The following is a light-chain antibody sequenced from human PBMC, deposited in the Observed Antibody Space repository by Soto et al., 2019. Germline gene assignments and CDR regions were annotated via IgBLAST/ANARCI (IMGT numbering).Light chain of an antibody. V-gene: IGLV2-14*03. Sequence: QSVLAQPASVSGSPGQSITISCTGTSSDIGHYDYVSWYQQHPGKAPKLMLYHVTYRPSGVSNRYSRSKSGNSASLTISGLQADDEAAYYCCSITTSHTYVFRSATTVTVL. J-gene: IGLJ1*01. CDR1: SSDIGHYDY. CDR2: HVT. CDR3: CSITTSHTYV.